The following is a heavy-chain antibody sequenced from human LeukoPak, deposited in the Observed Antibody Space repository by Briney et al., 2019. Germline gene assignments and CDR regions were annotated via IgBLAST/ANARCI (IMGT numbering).Heavy chain of an antibody. CDR2: INLDGSEI. V-gene: IGHV3-7*03. CDR3: VRDRGYSTFDY. D-gene: IGHD3-22*01. J-gene: IGHJ4*02. Sequence: GGSLRLSCEASGFVFGHSWMSWVRQAPGKGLEWVANINLDGSEINYLDSLTGRLSISRDNAKDSLYLQMNGLRAEDTAVYFCVRDRGYSTFDYWGQGTLVTVSS. CDR1: GFVFGHSW.